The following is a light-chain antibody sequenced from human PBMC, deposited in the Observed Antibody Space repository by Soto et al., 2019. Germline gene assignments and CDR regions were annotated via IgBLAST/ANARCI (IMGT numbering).Light chain of an antibody. CDR2: DTS. J-gene: IGKJ5*01. Sequence: EVMLTQSPGTLSLSPGERATLSCRARQSVSRNHLAWYQQISGQSPRLLIYDTSSRAAGIPDRFSGSGSGTDFTLTISRLEPDDFAVYFCQQYSNSAPVTFGQGTRLEIK. V-gene: IGKV3-20*01. CDR1: QSVSRNH. CDR3: QQYSNSAPVT.